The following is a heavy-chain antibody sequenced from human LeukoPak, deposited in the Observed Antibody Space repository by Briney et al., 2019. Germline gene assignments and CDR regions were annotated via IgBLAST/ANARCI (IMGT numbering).Heavy chain of an antibody. D-gene: IGHD3-22*01. V-gene: IGHV3-53*01. Sequence: GGSLRLSCAASGFTVSSNYMSWVRQAPRKGLEWVSVIYSGGSTYYADSVKGRFTISSDNSKNTLYLQMNSLRAEDTAVYYCARGHSSGYSLGYWGQGTLVTVSS. CDR2: IYSGGST. CDR3: ARGHSSGYSLGY. CDR1: GFTVSSNY. J-gene: IGHJ4*02.